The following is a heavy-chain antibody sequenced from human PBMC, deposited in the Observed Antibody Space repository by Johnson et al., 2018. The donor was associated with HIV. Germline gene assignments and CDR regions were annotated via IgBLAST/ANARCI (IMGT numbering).Heavy chain of an antibody. J-gene: IGHJ3*01. CDR1: AFTFRSYS. D-gene: IGHD4-11*01. V-gene: IGHV3-30*04. CDR3: ARDNYRRRDAFDV. CDR2: ISYDGSNN. Sequence: VQLVESGGGVVQPGRSLRLSCAASAFTFRSYSMHWVRQAPGKGLEWVAVISYDGSNNYYADSGQGRFTISRDNSKNTLYLQINSLRTEDTAVYYCARDNYRRRDAFDVWGQGTVVIVSS.